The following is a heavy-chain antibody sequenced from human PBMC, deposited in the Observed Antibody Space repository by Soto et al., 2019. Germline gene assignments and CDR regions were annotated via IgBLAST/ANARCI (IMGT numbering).Heavy chain of an antibody. Sequence: QVQLVQSGAEVKKPGSSVKVSCKASGGTFSSYAISWVRQAPGQGLEWMGGIIPIFGTANYAQKFQGRVTITADESTSTAYMELSSLRSEDTAVYYWARVDYDYVWGRQTHHDYWGQGTLVTVSS. D-gene: IGHD3-16*01. CDR3: ARVDYDYVWGRQTHHDY. J-gene: IGHJ4*02. CDR2: IIPIFGTA. CDR1: GGTFSSYA. V-gene: IGHV1-69*12.